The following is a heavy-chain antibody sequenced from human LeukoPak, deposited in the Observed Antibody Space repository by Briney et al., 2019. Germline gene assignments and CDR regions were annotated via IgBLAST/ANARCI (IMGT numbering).Heavy chain of an antibody. CDR2: IDSGGSGI. D-gene: IGHD5-18*01. Sequence: GGSLRLSCAASGFTFTSYWMHWVRQAPGKGLVWVSRIDSGGSGISYADSVKGRFTTSRDNAKNTLYLQMDSLRVEDTAVYYCARGPAGNSYGSLWGQGTLVTVSS. V-gene: IGHV3-74*01. CDR1: GFTFTSYW. CDR3: ARGPAGNSYGSL. J-gene: IGHJ4*02.